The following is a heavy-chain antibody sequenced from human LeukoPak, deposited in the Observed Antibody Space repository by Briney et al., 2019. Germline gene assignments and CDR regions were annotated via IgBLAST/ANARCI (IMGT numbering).Heavy chain of an antibody. Sequence: SETLSLTCTVSGGSISSSSYYWGWIRQPPGKGLEWSGSIYYSGSTYYNPSLESRVTISVDTSKNQFSLKLSSVTAADTAVYYCFDEELGYWGQGTLVTVSS. CDR3: FDEELGY. CDR2: IYYSGST. V-gene: IGHV4-39*01. J-gene: IGHJ4*02. D-gene: IGHD2/OR15-2a*01. CDR1: GGSISSSSYY.